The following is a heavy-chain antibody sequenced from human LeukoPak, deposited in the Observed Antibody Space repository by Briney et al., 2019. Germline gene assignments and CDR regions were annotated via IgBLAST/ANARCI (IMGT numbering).Heavy chain of an antibody. CDR3: ARYYGSTNLYYFDY. V-gene: IGHV4-30-4*01. D-gene: IGHD3-10*01. CDR1: GGSISTGHYY. Sequence: PSESLSLTCSVSGGSISTGHYYWSWIRQPPGKGLELIGYIYYSGSTYYNPSLKSRVTISVDKSKNQFSLKLSSVTAADTAVYYCARYYGSTNLYYFDYWGQGTLVTVSS. J-gene: IGHJ4*02. CDR2: IYYSGST.